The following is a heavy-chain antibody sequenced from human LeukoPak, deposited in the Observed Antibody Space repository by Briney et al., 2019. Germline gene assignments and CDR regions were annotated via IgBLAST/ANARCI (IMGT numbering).Heavy chain of an antibody. J-gene: IGHJ5*02. Sequence: PSQTLSLTCTVSGGSISSGSHYWSWIRQPAGKGLEWIGRIYTSGSTYYNPSLKSRVTISVDTSKNQFSLKLSSVTAADTAVYYCARGVLGYCSGGSCYSNGFDPWGQGTLVTVSS. D-gene: IGHD2-15*01. V-gene: IGHV4-61*02. CDR2: IYTSGST. CDR1: GGSISSGSHY. CDR3: ARGVLGYCSGGSCYSNGFDP.